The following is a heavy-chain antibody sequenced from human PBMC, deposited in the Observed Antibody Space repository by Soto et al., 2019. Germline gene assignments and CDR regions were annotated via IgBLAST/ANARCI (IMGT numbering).Heavy chain of an antibody. D-gene: IGHD3-22*01. V-gene: IGHV3-30*18. CDR3: AKDPLRSMIVVVLPDY. J-gene: IGHJ4*02. CDR1: GFTFSSYG. Sequence: QVQLVESGGGVVQPGRSLRLSCAASGFTFSSYGMHWVRQAPGKGLEWVAVISYDGSNKYYADSVKGRFTISRDNSKNTLYLQMNSLRAEDTAVYYCAKDPLRSMIVVVLPDYWGQGTLVTVSS. CDR2: ISYDGSNK.